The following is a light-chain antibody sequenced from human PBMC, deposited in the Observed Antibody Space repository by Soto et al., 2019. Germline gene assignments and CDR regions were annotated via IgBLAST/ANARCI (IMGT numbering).Light chain of an antibody. Sequence: QLVLTQSPSASASLGASVKLTCTLSSGHISYAIAWHQKQSGKGPRYLMDLNNDGSHTKGDGIPDRFSCSSAGADRYLISSRLQSEDEDDYYCQTWGSGFQFFGGGTKLTVL. CDR2: LNNDGSH. V-gene: IGLV4-69*01. CDR3: QTWGSGFQF. J-gene: IGLJ2*01. CDR1: SGHISYA.